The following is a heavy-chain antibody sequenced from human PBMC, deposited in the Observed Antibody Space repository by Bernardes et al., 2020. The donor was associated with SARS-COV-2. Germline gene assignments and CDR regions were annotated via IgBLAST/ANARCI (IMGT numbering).Heavy chain of an antibody. D-gene: IGHD2-2*03. CDR2: ISSSGRDI. CDR3: ARDRWMTSDLDY. CDR1: DFVFSGFG. Sequence: SCAASDFVFSGFGMHWVRQAPGKGLEWVALISSSGRDILYADSVRGRFVISRDNSKNMLFLEMNNLRPNDTALYYCARDRWMTSDLDYWGQGTLVTVSS. J-gene: IGHJ4*02. V-gene: IGHV3-30*03.